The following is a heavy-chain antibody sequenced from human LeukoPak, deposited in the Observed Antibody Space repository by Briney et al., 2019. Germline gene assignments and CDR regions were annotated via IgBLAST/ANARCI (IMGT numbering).Heavy chain of an antibody. CDR2: ISDNGGFT. CDR3: AKDSTVGNWGES. Sequence: GGSLRLSCAASGFTFTTYAMSWVRQAPGVGLEWVSTISDNGGFTYCADSVKGRFTISRDNSRNTLYLQMNSLRAEDTAVYYCAKDSTVGNWGESWGQGTLVTVSS. V-gene: IGHV3-23*01. J-gene: IGHJ5*02. CDR1: GFTFTTYA. D-gene: IGHD7-27*01.